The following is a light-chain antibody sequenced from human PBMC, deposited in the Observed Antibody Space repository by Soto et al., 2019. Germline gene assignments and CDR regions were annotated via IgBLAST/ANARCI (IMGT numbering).Light chain of an antibody. CDR1: QSVSSN. J-gene: IGKJ1*01. CDR2: GAS. V-gene: IGKV3-15*01. CDR3: QHYNNWPRT. Sequence: EIVMTQSPATLTVSPGERVTLSCRASQSVSSNLAWYQQKPGQAPRLLIYGASTRATGIPARFSGSGSGTEFTLTISSLQSEDFAVYYCQHYNNWPRTFGQGTTVEI.